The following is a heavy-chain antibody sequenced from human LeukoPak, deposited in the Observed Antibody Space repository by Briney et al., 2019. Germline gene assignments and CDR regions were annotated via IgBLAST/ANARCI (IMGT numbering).Heavy chain of an antibody. CDR1: GFSLSTSGVG. CDR3: ARRLSGPLDY. V-gene: IGHV2-5*02. J-gene: IGHJ4*02. D-gene: IGHD6-19*01. CDR2: IYWDDDK. Sequence: SGPTLVNPTQTLTLTCTFSGFSLSTSGVGVGWIRQPPGKALEWLALIYWDDDKRYSPSLKYRLTITKDTSKNQVVLIMTNMDPVDTATYYCARRLSGPLDYWGQGTLVTVSS.